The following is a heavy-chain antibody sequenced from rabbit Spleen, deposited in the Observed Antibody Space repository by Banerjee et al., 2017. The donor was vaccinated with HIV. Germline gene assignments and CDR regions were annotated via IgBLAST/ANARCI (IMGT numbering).Heavy chain of an antibody. Sequence: QSLEESGGDLVKPGASLTLSCKTSGFDFSSYSMSWVRQAPGKGLEWIGAIYTGRGSSDYANWVNGRFTISSDNAQYTVDLQMHSLTAADTATYFCARDLIGIIGWNFYLWGPGTLVTVS. CDR1: GFDFSSYS. CDR2: IYTGRGSS. V-gene: IGHV1S7*01. J-gene: IGHJ4*01. CDR3: ARDLIGIIGWNFYL. D-gene: IGHD1-1*01.